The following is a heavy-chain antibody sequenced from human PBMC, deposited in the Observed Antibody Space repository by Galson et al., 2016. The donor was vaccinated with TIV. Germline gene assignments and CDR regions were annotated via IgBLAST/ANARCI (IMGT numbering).Heavy chain of an antibody. J-gene: IGHJ3*01. CDR1: GDSVSSNSAA. V-gene: IGHV6-1*01. D-gene: IGHD3-10*01. CDR3: ARAAGRNGATCHATCESFDF. Sequence: CAISGDSVSSNSAAWNWIRQSPSRGLEWLGRTYCRSRCYYDYAVSVKSRITIESDTSKNQFSLQLNSVTSEDTAVYYFARAAGRNGATCHATCESFDFWGQGTKVTVSS. CDR2: TYCRSRCYY.